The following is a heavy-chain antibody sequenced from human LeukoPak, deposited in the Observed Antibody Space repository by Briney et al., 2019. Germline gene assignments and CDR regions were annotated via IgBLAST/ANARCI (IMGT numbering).Heavy chain of an antibody. V-gene: IGHV3-21*01. Sequence: GGSLRLSCAASGFTFSSYSMNWVRQAPGKGLEWVSSISSSSSYIYYADSVKGRFTISRDNSKDMLYLEMNGLRAEDTAVYYCAKGGGVRGIQYFDFWGQGTLVTVSS. CDR2: ISSSSSYI. CDR3: AKGGGVRGIQYFDF. CDR1: GFTFSSYS. D-gene: IGHD3-10*01. J-gene: IGHJ4*02.